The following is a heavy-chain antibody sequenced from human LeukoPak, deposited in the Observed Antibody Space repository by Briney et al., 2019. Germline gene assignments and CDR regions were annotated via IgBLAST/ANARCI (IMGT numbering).Heavy chain of an antibody. D-gene: IGHD3-10*01. CDR1: GFPFSSYW. J-gene: IGHJ4*02. CDR3: AARKVRGVWFYLDY. Sequence: PGGSLRLSCVASGFPFSSYWMTWVRQAPGKGLEWVSTIYDDNTYYADSVKGRFAISTDNSKNTLYLQMNSLRVEDTAVYFCAARKVRGVWFYLDYWGQGTLVTVSS. CDR2: IYDDNT. V-gene: IGHV3-23*01.